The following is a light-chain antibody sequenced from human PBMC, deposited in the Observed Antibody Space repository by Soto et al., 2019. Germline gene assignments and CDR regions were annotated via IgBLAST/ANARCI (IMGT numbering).Light chain of an antibody. CDR2: LGS. V-gene: IGKV2-28*01. J-gene: IGKJ1*01. CDR1: QSLLHTNGINY. CDR3: MQALQKPST. Sequence: VVVTQSPLSLPVTPGEPAPMSCRASQSLLHTNGINYLHWYLQKPGQSPQLLIYLGSHRASGVPDRFSGSGSGTEYTLRISRVEAEDVGIYYCMQALQKPSTFGQGT.